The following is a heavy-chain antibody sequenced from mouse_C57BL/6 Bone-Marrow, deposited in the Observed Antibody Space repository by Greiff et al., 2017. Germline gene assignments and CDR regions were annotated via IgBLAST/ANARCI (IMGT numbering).Heavy chain of an antibody. V-gene: IGHV1-81*01. CDR2: IYPRSGNT. Sequence: QLQQSGAELARPGASVKLSCKASGYTFTSYGISWVKQRTGQGLEWIGEIYPRSGNTYYNEKFKGKATLTADKSSSTAYMELRSLTSEDSAVYFCARGDYYGSSYAWFAYWGQGTLVTVSA. CDR3: ARGDYYGSSYAWFAY. CDR1: GYTFTSYG. D-gene: IGHD1-1*01. J-gene: IGHJ3*01.